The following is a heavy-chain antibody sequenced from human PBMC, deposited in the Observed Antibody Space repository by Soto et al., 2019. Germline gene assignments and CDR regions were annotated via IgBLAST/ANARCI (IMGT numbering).Heavy chain of an antibody. D-gene: IGHD6-13*01. Sequence: QVHLVQSGAEVKKPGSSVKVSCKAPGGTFSNHAINWVRQAPGHGLEWMGRIIPIFTTTKYAQKFQGRVTMTADESTITAYLELSSLKHDDTAVYYCAREVAADGTFREDVFDIWGQATLVTRSS. V-gene: IGHV1-69*12. CDR3: AREVAADGTFREDVFDI. CDR2: IIPIFTTT. CDR1: GGTFSNHA. J-gene: IGHJ3*02.